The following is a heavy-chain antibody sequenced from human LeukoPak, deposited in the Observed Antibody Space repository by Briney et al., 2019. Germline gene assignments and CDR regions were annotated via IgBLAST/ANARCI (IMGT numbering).Heavy chain of an antibody. CDR1: GGSISSSSYY. V-gene: IGHV4-39*07. CDR2: IYYSGST. Sequence: SETLSLTCTVSGGSISSSSYYWGWIRQPPGKGLEWIGSIYYSGSTYYNPSLKSRVTISVDTSKNQFSLKLSSVTAADTAVYYCARGPVGSSGWYGYWGQGTLVTVSS. D-gene: IGHD6-19*01. J-gene: IGHJ4*02. CDR3: ARGPVGSSGWYGY.